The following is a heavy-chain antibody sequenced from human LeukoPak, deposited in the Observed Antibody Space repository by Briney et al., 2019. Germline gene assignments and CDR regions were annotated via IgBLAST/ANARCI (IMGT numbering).Heavy chain of an antibody. J-gene: IGHJ4*02. D-gene: IGHD1-1*01. CDR2: ISYDGSNK. V-gene: IGHV3-30*04. CDR3: ARGPRYNWNDVGVFDY. CDR1: GFTFSSYA. Sequence: GGSLRLSCAASGFTFSSYAMHWVRQAPGKGLEWVAVISYDGSNKYYADSVKGRFTISRDNSKNTLYLQMNSLRAEDTAVYYCARGPRYNWNDVGVFDYWVQGTLVTVSS.